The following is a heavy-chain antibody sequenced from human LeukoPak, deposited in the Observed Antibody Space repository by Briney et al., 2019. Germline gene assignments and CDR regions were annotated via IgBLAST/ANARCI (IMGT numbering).Heavy chain of an antibody. D-gene: IGHD5-24*01. CDR1: GGSFSGYY. Sequence: PSETLSLTCAAYGGSFSGYYWSWIRQPPGKGLEWIGEINHSGSTNYNPSLKSRVTISVDTSKNQFSLKLSSVTAADTAVYYCARDIRWLQPMSAKYYYYYGMDVWGQGTTVTVSS. CDR2: INHSGST. CDR3: ARDIRWLQPMSAKYYYYYGMDV. J-gene: IGHJ6*02. V-gene: IGHV4-34*01.